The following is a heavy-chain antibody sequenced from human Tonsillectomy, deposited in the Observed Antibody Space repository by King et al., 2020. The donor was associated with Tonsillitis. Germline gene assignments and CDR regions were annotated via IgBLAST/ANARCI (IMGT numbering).Heavy chain of an antibody. J-gene: IGHJ3*02. D-gene: IGHD3-16*01. CDR2: MNPNNGIT. CDR1: GYNFTSYD. V-gene: IGHV1-8*01. Sequence: VQLVESGAEVKKPGASVKVSCKASGYNFTSYDINWVRQATGQGLEWMGWMNPNNGITGYAQKFQGRVTMTRNTSISTAYMELSSLRSEDTAVYYCASLVGEFLQAFDIWGQGSMITISS. CDR3: ASLVGEFLQAFDI.